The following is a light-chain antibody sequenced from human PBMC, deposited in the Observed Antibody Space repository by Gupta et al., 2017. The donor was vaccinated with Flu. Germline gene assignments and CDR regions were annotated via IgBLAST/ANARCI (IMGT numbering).Light chain of an antibody. V-gene: IGKV1-5*03. J-gene: IGKJ1*01. CDR1: QSISNW. Sequence: VGDRVTITCRASQSISNWLTLYQQKPGKAPKLLIYKASNLETGVPSRFSGSGSGTEFTLTISSLQPDDFATYYCQQYDTYWTFGQGTKVEIK. CDR3: QQYDTYWT. CDR2: KAS.